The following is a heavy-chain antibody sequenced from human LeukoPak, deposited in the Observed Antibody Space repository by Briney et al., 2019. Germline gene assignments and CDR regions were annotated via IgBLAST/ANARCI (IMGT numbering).Heavy chain of an antibody. CDR2: IRPGDSDI. V-gene: IGHV5-51*01. CDR1: GYSFSTYW. J-gene: IGHJ5*02. D-gene: IGHD6-19*01. CDR3: ARNSENTNGWYGEFDP. Sequence: GESLKISCKGSGYSFSTYWISWVRQMPGKGLEWMGIIRPGDSDIRYSPSFQGQVTTSADKSISTAYLQWSSLKASDTAMYYCARNSENTNGWYGEFDPWGQGTLVTVSS.